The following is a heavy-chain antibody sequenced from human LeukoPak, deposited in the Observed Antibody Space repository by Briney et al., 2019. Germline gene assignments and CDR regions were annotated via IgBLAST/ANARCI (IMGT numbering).Heavy chain of an antibody. CDR2: IYPSDSDT. V-gene: IGHV5-51*01. CDR3: ARHGAANDY. Sequence: GESLKISCKASGYSFTTYWIGWVRQMPGKGLEWMGIIYPSDSDTRYSPSFQGQVTISADKSINTAYLQWSSLEASDTAMYYCARHGAANDYWGQGTLVTVSS. CDR1: GYSFTTYW. J-gene: IGHJ4*02. D-gene: IGHD6-13*01.